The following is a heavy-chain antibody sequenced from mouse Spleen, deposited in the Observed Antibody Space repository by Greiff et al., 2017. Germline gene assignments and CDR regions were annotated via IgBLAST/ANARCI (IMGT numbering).Heavy chain of an antibody. J-gene: IGHJ2*01. CDR3: ARGDEEVYFDY. Sequence: EVQVVESGGGLVKPGGSLKLSCAASGFTFSSYAMSWVRQTPEKRLEWVATISSGGSYTYYPDSVKGRFTISRDNAKNTLYLQMSSLRSEDTAMYYCARGDEEVYFDYWGQGTTLTVSS. CDR1: GFTFSSYA. V-gene: IGHV5-9-3*01. CDR2: ISSGGSYT.